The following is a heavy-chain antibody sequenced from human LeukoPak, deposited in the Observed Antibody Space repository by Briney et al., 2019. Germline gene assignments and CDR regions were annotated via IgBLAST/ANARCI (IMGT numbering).Heavy chain of an antibody. CDR1: GGSISSSTYY. Sequence: PSETLSLTCTVSGGSISSSTYYWGWIRQPPGKGLEWIGSINYSGSIYYNPSLKSRVTISVDTSKNQFSLKLSSVTAADPAVYFCARRLGGSGTYYFDYWGQGTLVTVSS. J-gene: IGHJ4*02. CDR3: ARRLGGSGTYYFDY. V-gene: IGHV4-39*01. D-gene: IGHD3-10*01. CDR2: INYSGSI.